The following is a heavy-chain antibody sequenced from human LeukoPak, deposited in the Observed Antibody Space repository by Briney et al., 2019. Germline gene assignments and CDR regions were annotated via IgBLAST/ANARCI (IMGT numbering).Heavy chain of an antibody. V-gene: IGHV3-7*01. CDR2: IKKDGSEK. D-gene: IGHD5-18*01. Sequence: GGSLRLSCAASGFTFSSYWMSWVREAPGRGLEWVANIKKDGSEKYYVDSVKGRFTISRDNAKTSLYLQMNSLRAEDTAVYYCARHLSGVTGYTYGRGIDYWGQGTLVTVSS. CDR1: GFTFSSYW. J-gene: IGHJ4*02. CDR3: ARHLSGVTGYTYGRGIDY.